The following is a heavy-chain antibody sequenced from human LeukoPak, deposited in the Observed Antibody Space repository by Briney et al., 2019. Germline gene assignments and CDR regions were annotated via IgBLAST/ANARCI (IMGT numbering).Heavy chain of an antibody. CDR2: INHSGST. J-gene: IGHJ1*01. CDR3: ARGIAVPRYFQH. D-gene: IGHD6-19*01. Sequence: PSETLSLTCGVYDGSFSDYFWSWIRQPPGKGLEWIGEINHSGSTNYNPSLKSRVTIAVDTSKNQFSLNLSSVTAADTAVYYCARGIAVPRYFQHWGQGTLVTVSS. V-gene: IGHV4-34*01. CDR1: DGSFSDYF.